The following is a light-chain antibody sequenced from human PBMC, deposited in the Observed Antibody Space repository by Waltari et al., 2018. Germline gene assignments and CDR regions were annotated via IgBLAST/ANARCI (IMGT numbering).Light chain of an antibody. CDR1: SSNVAKNY. V-gene: IGLV1-51*02. CDR3: GTWDSSLSGVV. Sequence: QSVLTQPPSVSAAPGQRVTISCSGGSSNVAKNYVSWYRQLPGTAPQLLMFEDNERPSGIPGRFSGSKSGTSATLDIPGLQAGDEADYYCGTWDSSLSGVVFGGGTHLTVL. CDR2: EDN. J-gene: IGLJ7*01.